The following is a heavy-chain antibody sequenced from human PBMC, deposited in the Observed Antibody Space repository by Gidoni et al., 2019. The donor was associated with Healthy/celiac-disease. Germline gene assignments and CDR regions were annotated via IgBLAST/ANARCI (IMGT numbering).Heavy chain of an antibody. CDR1: GFTFSSYG. J-gene: IGHJ4*02. CDR2: IWYDGSNK. D-gene: IGHD2-21*02. CDR3: ARDSVVVTALDY. Sequence: VQLVESGGGVVQPGRSLRLSCAASGFTFSSYGMHWVRQAPGKGLEWVAVIWYDGSNKYYADSVKGRFTISRDNSKNTLYLQMNSLRAEDTAVYYCARDSVVVTALDYWGQGTLVTVSS. V-gene: IGHV3-33*01.